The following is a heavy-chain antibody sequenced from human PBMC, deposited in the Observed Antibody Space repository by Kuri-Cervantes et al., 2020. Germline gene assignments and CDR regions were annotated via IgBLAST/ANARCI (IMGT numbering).Heavy chain of an antibody. CDR3: ATLSDMYQLLLDY. V-gene: IGHV3-33*08. D-gene: IGHD2-2*01. CDR2: IWYDGSNK. CDR1: GFTFSSYG. Sequence: GESLKISCAASGFTFSSYGMHWVRQAPGKGLEWVAVIWYDGSNKYYADSVKGRFTISRDNAKNSLYLQMNSLRDEDTAVYYCATLSDMYQLLLDYWGRGTLVTVSS. J-gene: IGHJ4*02.